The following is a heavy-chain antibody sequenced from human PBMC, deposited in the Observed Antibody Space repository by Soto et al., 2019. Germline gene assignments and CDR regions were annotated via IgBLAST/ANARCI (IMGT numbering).Heavy chain of an antibody. CDR3: ARDYLTIYSSSWDYYYYGMDV. CDR2: ISAYNGHT. Sequence: QVQLVQSGAEVKKPGASVKVSCKASGYTFTSYGISWVRQAPGQGLEWLGWISAYNGHTNYAQKLQGRVTMTTDTSTSTAYMELRSLRSDDTSVYYCARDYLTIYSSSWDYYYYGMDVWCQGTTVTVSS. D-gene: IGHD6-13*01. V-gene: IGHV1-18*01. CDR1: GYTFTSYG. J-gene: IGHJ6*02.